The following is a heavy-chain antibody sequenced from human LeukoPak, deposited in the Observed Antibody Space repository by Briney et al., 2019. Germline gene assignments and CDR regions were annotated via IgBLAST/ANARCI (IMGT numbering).Heavy chain of an antibody. Sequence: GGSLRLSCAASGFTFSSYAMHWVRQAPGKGLEWVAVISYDGSNKYYADSVKGRFTISRDNSKNTLYLQMNSLRAEDTAVYYCARDLEYCSSTSCYTGGHDYWGQGTLVTVSS. D-gene: IGHD2-2*02. CDR3: ARDLEYCSSTSCYTGGHDY. V-gene: IGHV3-30-3*01. CDR2: ISYDGSNK. J-gene: IGHJ4*02. CDR1: GFTFSSYA.